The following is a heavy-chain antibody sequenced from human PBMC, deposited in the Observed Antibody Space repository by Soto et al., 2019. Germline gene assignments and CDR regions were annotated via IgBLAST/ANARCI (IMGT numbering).Heavy chain of an antibody. J-gene: IGHJ6*03. D-gene: IGHD3-3*01. Sequence: ASVKVSCKASGYTFTSYAMHWVRQAPGQRLEWMGWINAGNGNTKYSQKFQGRVTITRDTSASTAYMELSSLRSEDTAVYYCARAVYYDFWSGISPLYYYYDMDVWGKGTTVNGSS. CDR3: ARAVYYDFWSGISPLYYYYDMDV. CDR2: INAGNGNT. V-gene: IGHV1-3*01. CDR1: GYTFTSYA.